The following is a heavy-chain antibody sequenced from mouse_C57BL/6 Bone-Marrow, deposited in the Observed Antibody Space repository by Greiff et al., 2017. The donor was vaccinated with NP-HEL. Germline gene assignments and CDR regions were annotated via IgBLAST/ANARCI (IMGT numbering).Heavy chain of an antibody. Sequence: VKLMESGPGLVQPSQSLSITCTVSGFSLTSYGVHWVRQSPGKGLEWLGVIWRGGSTDYNAAFMSRLSITKDNSKSQVFIKMNSLQADDTAIYYCAKNSYAMDYWGQGTSVTVSS. CDR3: AKNSYAMDY. J-gene: IGHJ4*01. CDR2: IWRGGST. V-gene: IGHV2-5*01. CDR1: GFSLTSYG.